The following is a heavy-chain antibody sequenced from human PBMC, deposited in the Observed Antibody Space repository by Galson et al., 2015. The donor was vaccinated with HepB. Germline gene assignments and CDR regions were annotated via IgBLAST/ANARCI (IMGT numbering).Heavy chain of an antibody. V-gene: IGHV3-21*01. D-gene: IGHD1-14*01. CDR1: GFTFSSYS. CDR2: ISSSSSYI. J-gene: IGHJ3*02. Sequence: SLRLSCAASGFTFSSYSMNWVRQAPGKGLEWVSSISSSSSYIYYADSVKGRFTISRDNAKNSLYLQMNSLRAGDTAVYYCEVSTAPRDAFEIWGQGTMVTVSS. CDR3: EVSTAPRDAFEI.